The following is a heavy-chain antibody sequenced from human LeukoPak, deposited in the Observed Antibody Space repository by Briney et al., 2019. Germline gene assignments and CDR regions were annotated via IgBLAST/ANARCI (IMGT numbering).Heavy chain of an antibody. V-gene: IGHV3-53*01. J-gene: IGHJ4*02. CDR3: ERDRRYCSGDSCYSGVDY. D-gene: IGHD2-15*01. CDR1: GFTFTTYA. CDR2: IYSGGSQ. Sequence: GGSLRLSCAASGFTFTTYAMTWVRQAPGKGLEWVSVIYSGGSQYYADSVKGRFSISRGNSKNTVYLQMNGLRAEDTAVYYCERDRRYCSGDSCYSGVDYWGQGTLVTVSS.